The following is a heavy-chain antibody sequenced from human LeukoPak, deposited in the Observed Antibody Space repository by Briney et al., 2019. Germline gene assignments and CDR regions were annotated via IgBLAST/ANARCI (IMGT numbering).Heavy chain of an antibody. CDR1: GGSFSGYY. Sequence: SETLSLTCAVYGGSFSGYYWSWIRQPPGKGLEWIGEINHSGSTNYNPSLKSRVTISVDTSKNQFSLKLSSVTAADTAVYYCARRRITMVRGVITYFQHWGQGTLVTVSS. CDR3: ARRRITMVRGVITYFQH. J-gene: IGHJ1*01. CDR2: INHSGST. V-gene: IGHV4-34*01. D-gene: IGHD3-10*01.